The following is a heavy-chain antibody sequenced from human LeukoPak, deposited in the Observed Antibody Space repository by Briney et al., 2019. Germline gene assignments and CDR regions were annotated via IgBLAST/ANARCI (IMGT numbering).Heavy chain of an antibody. V-gene: IGHV1-24*01. CDR1: GYTLTELS. CDR2: FDPEDGET. Sequence: GASVKVSCKVSGYTLTELSMHWVRQAPGKGLEWMGGFDPEDGETIYAQKFQGRVTMTEDTSTDTAYVELSSLRSEDTAVYYCATVGGLRDIVVVPAAPNVDYWGQGTLVTVSS. J-gene: IGHJ4*02. CDR3: ATVGGLRDIVVVPAAPNVDY. D-gene: IGHD2-2*01.